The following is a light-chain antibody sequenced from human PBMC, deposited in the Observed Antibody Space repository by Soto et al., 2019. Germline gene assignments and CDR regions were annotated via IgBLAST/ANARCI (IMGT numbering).Light chain of an antibody. CDR1: TSDVGGYNY. CDR3: SSSRSSGTLV. CDR2: EVS. Sequence: QSVLTQPASVSGSPGQSITISCTGTTSDVGGYNYVSWHQQHPGKAPKLMIHEVSNRPSGVSNRFSDSKSGNTASLTISGLQAEDEADYCCSSSRSSGTLVFGGGTKLTVL. V-gene: IGLV2-14*01. J-gene: IGLJ3*02.